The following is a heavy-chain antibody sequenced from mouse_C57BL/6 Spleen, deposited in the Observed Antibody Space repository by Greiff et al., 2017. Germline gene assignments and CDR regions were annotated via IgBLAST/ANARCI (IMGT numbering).Heavy chain of an antibody. V-gene: IGHV3-6*01. CDR1: GYSITSGYY. J-gene: IGHJ4*01. Sequence: EVKLQESGPGLVKPSQSLSLTCSVTGYSITSGYYWNWIRQFPGNKLEWMGYISYDGSNNYNPSLKNRISITRDKSKNQVFLKLNSGTTEDTATYYCARGDTTVASSYAMDYWGQGTSVTVSS. CDR3: ARGDTTVASSYAMDY. D-gene: IGHD1-1*01. CDR2: ISYDGSN.